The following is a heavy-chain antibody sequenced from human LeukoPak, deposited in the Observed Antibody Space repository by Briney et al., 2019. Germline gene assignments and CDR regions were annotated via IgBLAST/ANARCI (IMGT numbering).Heavy chain of an antibody. D-gene: IGHD2-15*01. Sequence: PPETLSLTCAVYGGSFSGYYWSWIRQPPGKGLEWIGEINHSGSTNYNPSLKSRVTISVDTSKNQFSLKLSSVTAADTAVYYCARGSRGSGGSCYRNWGQGTLVTVSS. V-gene: IGHV4-34*01. CDR3: ARGSRGSGGSCYRN. J-gene: IGHJ4*02. CDR1: GGSFSGYY. CDR2: INHSGST.